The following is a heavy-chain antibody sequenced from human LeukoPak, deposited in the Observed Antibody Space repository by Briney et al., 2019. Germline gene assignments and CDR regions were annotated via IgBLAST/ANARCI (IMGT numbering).Heavy chain of an antibody. D-gene: IGHD6-13*01. J-gene: IGHJ4*02. Sequence: GGSLKLSCAASGFTFSGSAMHWVRQASGKGLDWVGRIRSKANSYATAYAASVKGRFTISRDDSKNTAYLQMNSLKTEDTAVYYCTRLDAAGTGYWGQGTLVTVSS. CDR1: GFTFSGSA. CDR3: TRLDAAGTGY. CDR2: IRSKANSYAT. V-gene: IGHV3-73*01.